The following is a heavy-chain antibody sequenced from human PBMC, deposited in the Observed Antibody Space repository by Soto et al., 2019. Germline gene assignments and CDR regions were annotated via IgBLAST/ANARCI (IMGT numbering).Heavy chain of an antibody. J-gene: IGHJ6*02. V-gene: IGHV3-30*03. D-gene: IGHD6-6*01. CDR3: AREIAARRYYYGMDV. Sequence: QTGGSLRLSCAASGFTFSSYGMHWVRQAPGKGLEWVAVISYDGSNKYYADSVKGRFTISRDNSKNTLYLQMNSLRAEDTAVYYCAREIAARRYYYGMDVWGHGTTVTVSS. CDR1: GFTFSSYG. CDR2: ISYDGSNK.